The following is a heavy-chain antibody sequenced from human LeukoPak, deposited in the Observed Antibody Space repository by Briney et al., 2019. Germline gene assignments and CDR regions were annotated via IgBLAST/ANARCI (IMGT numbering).Heavy chain of an antibody. Sequence: GGSLRLSCGVSGFIVSSNHMSWVRQAPGKGLEWVSVLYSGGDTFYADSVKGRFTISRDNSKNTLYLQMNSLRAEDTAVYFCARVGYYYGYTFDYWGQGTLVTVSS. CDR3: ARVGYYYGYTFDY. CDR1: GFIVSSNH. V-gene: IGHV3-53*01. D-gene: IGHD5-18*01. CDR2: LYSGGDT. J-gene: IGHJ4*02.